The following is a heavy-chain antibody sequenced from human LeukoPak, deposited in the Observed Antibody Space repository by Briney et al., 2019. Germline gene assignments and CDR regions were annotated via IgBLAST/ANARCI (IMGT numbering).Heavy chain of an antibody. D-gene: IGHD4-17*01. V-gene: IGHV3-7*01. CDR1: GFTFSTSW. CDR2: IKQDGSDK. J-gene: IGHJ3*02. CDR3: ARDKGVTTDLIDAFDI. Sequence: GGSLRLSCAASGFTFSTSWMTWVRQAPGKGLEWVANIKQDGSDKYYMDSVKGRFTISRDNAKNSLYLQMNSLRAEDTAVYYCARDKGVTTDLIDAFDIWGQGTMVTVSS.